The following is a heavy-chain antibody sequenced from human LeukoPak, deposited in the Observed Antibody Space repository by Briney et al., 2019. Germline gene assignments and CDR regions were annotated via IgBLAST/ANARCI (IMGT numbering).Heavy chain of an antibody. CDR3: AHRYLSTSCFDY. D-gene: IGHD2-2*01. Sequence: ESGPTLVKPIQTLTLTCTFSGFSLSTSGVGVGWIRQSPGKALEWLALIYWNDDKRYSPSLKSRLTITKDTSKNQVVLTMTNMDPVDTATYYCAHRYLSTSCFDYWGQGTLVTVSS. CDR1: GFSLSTSGVG. V-gene: IGHV2-5*01. CDR2: IYWNDDK. J-gene: IGHJ4*02.